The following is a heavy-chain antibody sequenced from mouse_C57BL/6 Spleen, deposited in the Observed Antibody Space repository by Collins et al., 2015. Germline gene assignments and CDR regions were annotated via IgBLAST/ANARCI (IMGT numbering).Heavy chain of an antibody. CDR3: ARDWDGNVLYAMDY. D-gene: IGHD2-1*01. CDR2: ISSGGSYT. V-gene: IGHV5-9-4*01. CDR1: GFTFSSYA. J-gene: IGHJ4*01. Sequence: EVQLVESGGGLVKPGGSLKLSCAASGFTFSSYAMSWVRQSPEKRLEWVAEISSGGSYTYYPDTVTGRFTISRDNAKNTLYLEMSSLRSEDTAMYYCARDWDGNVLYAMDYWGQGTSVTVSS.